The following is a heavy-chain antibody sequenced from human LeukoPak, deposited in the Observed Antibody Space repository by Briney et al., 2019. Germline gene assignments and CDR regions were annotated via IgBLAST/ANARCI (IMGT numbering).Heavy chain of an antibody. Sequence: AASVKVSCKASGYTFTSYGISWVRQAPGQGLEWMGWISAYNGNTNYAQKFQGRVTMTRDTSISTAYMELSRLRSDDTAVYYCARDGGRYSSGWFPWGQGTLVTVSS. CDR1: GYTFTSYG. CDR3: ARDGGRYSSGWFP. CDR2: ISAYNGNT. J-gene: IGHJ5*02. V-gene: IGHV1-18*01. D-gene: IGHD6-19*01.